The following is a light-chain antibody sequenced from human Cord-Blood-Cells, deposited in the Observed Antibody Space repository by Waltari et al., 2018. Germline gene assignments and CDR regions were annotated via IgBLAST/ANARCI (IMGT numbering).Light chain of an antibody. V-gene: IGKV1D-13*01. CDR1: QGISSA. CDR2: DAS. CDR3: QQFNNYPIT. Sequence: AIQLTQSPSSLSASVGNRLTITCRASQGISSALAWYQQKPGKAPKLLIYDASSVESGVPSSFSGSGSGTDFTLTISSLQPEDFATYYCQQFNNYPITFGQGTRLEIK. J-gene: IGKJ5*01.